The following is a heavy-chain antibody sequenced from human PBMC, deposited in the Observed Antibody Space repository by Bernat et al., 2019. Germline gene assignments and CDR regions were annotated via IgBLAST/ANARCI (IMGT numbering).Heavy chain of an antibody. CDR2: INPNSGGT. D-gene: IGHD3-16*01. J-gene: IGHJ4*02. CDR1: GYTFTDFY. V-gene: IGHV1-2*04. CDR3: AGGGRSTSGGVDYFDF. Sequence: QVQMVQSGAEVKKPGASVKVPCKASGYTFTDFYIHWVRQAPGQGLEWMGWINPNSGGTDYAQRFQGWVTMTRDTSITTAYMELSKLHSDDTAMYYCAGGGRSTSGGVDYFDFWGQGTLVTVSS.